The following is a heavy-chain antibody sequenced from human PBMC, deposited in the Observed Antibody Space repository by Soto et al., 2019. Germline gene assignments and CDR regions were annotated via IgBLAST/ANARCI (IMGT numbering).Heavy chain of an antibody. Sequence: QVQLQESGPGLVKPSQTLSLTCTVSGGSINSGGYCWSCIRQHTGKGLDWIGCISYGGSTSYNPSLKTRVTISVDTSKNLFSLKLTSVTAADTAVYYCSRGILFWGQGALLTVSS. CDR2: ISYGGST. D-gene: IGHD5-18*01. J-gene: IGHJ4*02. V-gene: IGHV4-31*03. CDR1: GGSINSGGYC. CDR3: SRGILF.